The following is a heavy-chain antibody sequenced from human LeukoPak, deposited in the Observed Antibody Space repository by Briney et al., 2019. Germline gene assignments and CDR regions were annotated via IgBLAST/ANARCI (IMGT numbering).Heavy chain of an antibody. CDR3: AKVKDDSSGYYHHFDY. V-gene: IGHV3-9*01. J-gene: IGHJ4*02. CDR2: ISWNSGSI. CDR1: GFTFDDYA. D-gene: IGHD3-22*01. Sequence: GGSLRLSCAASGFTFDDYAMHWVRQAPGKGLEWVSGISWNSGSIGYADSVKGRFTISRDNAKNSLYLQMNSLRAEDTALYYCAKVKDDSSGYYHHFDYWGQGTLVTVSS.